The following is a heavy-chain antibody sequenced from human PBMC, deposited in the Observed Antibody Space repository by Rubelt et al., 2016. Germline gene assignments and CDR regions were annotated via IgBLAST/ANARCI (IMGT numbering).Heavy chain of an antibody. V-gene: IGHV1-46*01. CDR3: ARDVAVADREDYFGL. D-gene: IGHD6-19*01. Sequence: GLESIGFINPQTEHRVYAETFDDRVTFTRDMSTRTVYMEVTSLRSDDTAVYYCARDVAVADREDYFGLWGQGTPITVSA. CDR2: INPQTEHR. J-gene: IGHJ4*02.